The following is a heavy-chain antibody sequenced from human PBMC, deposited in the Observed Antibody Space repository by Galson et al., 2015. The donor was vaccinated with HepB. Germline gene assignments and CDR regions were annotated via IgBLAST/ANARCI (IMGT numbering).Heavy chain of an antibody. CDR1: GGTFSRYA. Sequence: SVKVSCKASGGTFSRYAISWVRQAPGQGLEWMGGIIPIFGTANYAQNFQGRVTITADESTSTAYMELSSLRSEDTAVYYCARAGMTMVQGGSYYYYYMDVWGKGTTVTVSS. D-gene: IGHD3-10*01. J-gene: IGHJ6*03. CDR2: IIPIFGTA. CDR3: ARAGMTMVQGGSYYYYYMDV. V-gene: IGHV1-69*13.